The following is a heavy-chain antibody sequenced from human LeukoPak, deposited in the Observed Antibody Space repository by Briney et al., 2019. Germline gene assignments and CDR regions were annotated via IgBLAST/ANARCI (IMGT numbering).Heavy chain of an antibody. D-gene: IGHD3-22*01. CDR3: ARDGDSSGPDMDY. Sequence: PGGSLRLSCIASGFTLSSHNINWVRQAPGKGLEWVAVIWSDGSNRYYADSVKGRFTISRDNSKKTLYVQMNSLRAEDTAVYYCARDGDSSGPDMDYWGQGTLVTVSS. V-gene: IGHV3-33*08. J-gene: IGHJ4*02. CDR2: IWSDGSNR. CDR1: GFTLSSHN.